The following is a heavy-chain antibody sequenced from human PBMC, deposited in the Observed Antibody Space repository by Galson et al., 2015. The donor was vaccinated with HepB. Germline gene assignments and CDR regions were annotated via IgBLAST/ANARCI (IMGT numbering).Heavy chain of an antibody. D-gene: IGHD2-2*03. V-gene: IGHV3-33*01. J-gene: IGHJ3*02. CDR3: ARDGYCSSNSCHHLSAFDI. Sequence: SLRLSCAASGFTFSTYGMHWVRQAPGKGLEWVAVIWYDATNKYYADSVRGRFTISRDNSKNTLYLQMNSLRVEDTAVYYCARDGYCSSNSCHHLSAFDIWGQGTMVTVSS. CDR2: IWYDATNK. CDR1: GFTFSTYG.